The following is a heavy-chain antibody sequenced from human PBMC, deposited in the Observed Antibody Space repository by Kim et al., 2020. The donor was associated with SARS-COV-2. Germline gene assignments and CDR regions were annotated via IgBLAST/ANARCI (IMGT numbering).Heavy chain of an antibody. CDR3: ARSSSRGGWSIAVAGNDY. Sequence: KSRVTISVDTSKNQFSLKLSSVTAADTAVYYCARSSSRGGWSIAVAGNDYWGQGTLVTVSS. V-gene: IGHV4-59*01. D-gene: IGHD6-19*01. J-gene: IGHJ4*02.